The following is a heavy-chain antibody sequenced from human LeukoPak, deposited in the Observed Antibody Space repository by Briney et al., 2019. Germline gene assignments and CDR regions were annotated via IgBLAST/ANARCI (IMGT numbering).Heavy chain of an antibody. CDR2: IRIDGSHE. Sequence: PGGSLRLSCVASGFTFSTYGIHWVRQAPGKGLEWVAFIRIDGSHESYADSVRGRFAISRDNSKNTLYLQMNSPRLEDTAVYYCARDFSGWSFEYWGQGTLVTVSS. CDR3: ARDFSGWSFEY. J-gene: IGHJ4*02. V-gene: IGHV3-30*02. D-gene: IGHD6-19*01. CDR1: GFTFSTYG.